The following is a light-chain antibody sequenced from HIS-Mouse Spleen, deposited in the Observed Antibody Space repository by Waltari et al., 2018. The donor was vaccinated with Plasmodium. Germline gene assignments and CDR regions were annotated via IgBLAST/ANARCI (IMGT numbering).Light chain of an antibody. Sequence: TQSPGTLSLSPGERATLSCRASQSVSSSYLAWYQQKPGQAPRLLIYGASSRATGIPDRFSGSGSGTDFTLTISRLEPEDFAVYYCQQYGSSRFTFGPVTKVDIK. J-gene: IGKJ3*01. CDR1: QSVSSSY. CDR2: GAS. CDR3: QQYGSSRFT. V-gene: IGKV3-20*01.